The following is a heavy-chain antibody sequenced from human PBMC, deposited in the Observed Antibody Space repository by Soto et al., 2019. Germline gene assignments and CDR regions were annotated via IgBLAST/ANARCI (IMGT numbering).Heavy chain of an antibody. V-gene: IGHV1-18*01. Sequence: ASVKVSCKASGYTFTSYGISWVRQAPGQGLEWMGWINPYNGSTNYAQKLQGWVTMTTDTSISTAYMELSRLRSDDTAVYYCARDRGLGRDYFDYWGQGTLVTVSS. CDR2: INPYNGST. J-gene: IGHJ4*02. D-gene: IGHD5-12*01. CDR1: GYTFTSYG. CDR3: ARDRGLGRDYFDY.